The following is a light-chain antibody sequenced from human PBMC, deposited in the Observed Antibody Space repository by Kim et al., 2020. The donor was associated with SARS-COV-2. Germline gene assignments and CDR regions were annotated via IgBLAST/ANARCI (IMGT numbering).Light chain of an antibody. J-gene: IGLJ2*01. CDR3: NSRDSNDNVV. V-gene: IGLV3-19*01. Sequence: VAVGQTVRITCQGDSLRSYYATWYQQTPGQATILVIYGKNNRPSGIPDRFSGSSSGNTASLTITGTQAGDEADYYCNSRDSNDNVVFGGGTQLTVL. CDR1: SLRSYY. CDR2: GKN.